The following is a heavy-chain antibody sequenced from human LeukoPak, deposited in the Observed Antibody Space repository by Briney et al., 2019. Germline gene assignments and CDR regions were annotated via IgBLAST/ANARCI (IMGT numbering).Heavy chain of an antibody. D-gene: IGHD6-19*01. Sequence: AGGSLRLSCAVSGFTFSSYAMHWVRQAPGKGLEWVAVISYDGSNKYYADSVKGRFTISRDNSKNTLYLQMNSLRAEDTAVYYCASPAGRIAVAGTGIQASYWGQGTLVTVSS. J-gene: IGHJ4*02. CDR1: GFTFSSYA. V-gene: IGHV3-30-3*01. CDR3: ASPAGRIAVAGTGIQASY. CDR2: ISYDGSNK.